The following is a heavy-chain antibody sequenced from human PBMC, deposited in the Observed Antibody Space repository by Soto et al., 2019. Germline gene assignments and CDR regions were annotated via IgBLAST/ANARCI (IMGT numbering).Heavy chain of an antibody. CDR1: GGTFSSYA. CDR2: IIPIFGTA. CDR3: AISLSRYYDSSGYYFDY. J-gene: IGHJ4*02. Sequence: SVKVSCKASGGTFSSYAISWVRQAPGQGLEWMGGIIPIFGTANYAQKFQGRVAITADESTSTAYMELSSLRSEDTAVYYCAISLSRYYDSSGYYFDYWGQGTLVTVSS. D-gene: IGHD3-22*01. V-gene: IGHV1-69*13.